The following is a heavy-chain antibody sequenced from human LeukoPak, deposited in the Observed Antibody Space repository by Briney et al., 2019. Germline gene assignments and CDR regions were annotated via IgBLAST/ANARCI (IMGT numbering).Heavy chain of an antibody. CDR3: ARVNSHDILTGYPHKEFDY. Sequence: SETLSLTCTVSGGSISSGGYYWSWIRQHPGKGLEWIGYIYYSGSTYYNPSLKSRVTISVDTSKNQFSLKLSSVTAADTAVYYCARVNSHDILTGYPHKEFDYWGQGTLVTVSS. D-gene: IGHD3-9*01. J-gene: IGHJ4*02. CDR1: GGSISSGGYY. CDR2: IYYSGST. V-gene: IGHV4-31*03.